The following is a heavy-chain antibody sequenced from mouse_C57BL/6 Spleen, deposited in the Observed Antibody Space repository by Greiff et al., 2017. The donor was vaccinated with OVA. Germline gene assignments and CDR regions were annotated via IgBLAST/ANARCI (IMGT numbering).Heavy chain of an antibody. J-gene: IGHJ4*01. CDR3: ARLRRRGYAMDY. Sequence: EVKLQESGPGLVKPSQSLSLTCSVTGYSITSGYYWNWIRQFPGNKLEWMGYISYDGSNNYNPSLKNRISITRDTSKNQFFLKLNSVTTEDTATYYCARLRRRGYAMDYWGQGTSVTVSS. V-gene: IGHV3-6*01. D-gene: IGHD2-12*01. CDR2: ISYDGSN. CDR1: GYSITSGYY.